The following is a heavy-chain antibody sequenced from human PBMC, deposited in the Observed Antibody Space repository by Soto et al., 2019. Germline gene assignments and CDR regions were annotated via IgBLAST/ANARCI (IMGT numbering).Heavy chain of an antibody. J-gene: IGHJ6*02. Sequence: QVQLVQSGAEVKKPGASVKVSCKASGYTFTSYYMHWVRQAPGQGLEWMGIINPSGGSTSYAQKFQGRVTMTRDTSTSTVYMELSSLRSEDTAVYYCAREWLLHDYYYYDMDVWGQGTTVTVSS. CDR3: AREWLLHDYYYYDMDV. V-gene: IGHV1-46*01. CDR2: INPSGGST. CDR1: GYTFTSYY. D-gene: IGHD3-22*01.